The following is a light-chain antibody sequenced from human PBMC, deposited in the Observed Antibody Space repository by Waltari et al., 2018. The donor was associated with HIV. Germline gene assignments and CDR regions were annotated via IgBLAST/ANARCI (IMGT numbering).Light chain of an antibody. CDR3: QSYDAPHVI. V-gene: IGLV6-57*01. CDR1: SGGIASNF. CDR2: EDN. Sequence: FMLTQPHSVSESPGKTLTISCTRSSGGIASNFVQWDQQGPGSSHIIVIYEDNRIPSGVPDRFSGSIDSSSNSASLAISGLKTDDEADYYCQSYDAPHVIFGGGTKLTVL. J-gene: IGLJ2*01.